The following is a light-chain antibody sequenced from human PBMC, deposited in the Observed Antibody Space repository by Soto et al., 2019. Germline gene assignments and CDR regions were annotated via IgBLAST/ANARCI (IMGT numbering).Light chain of an antibody. V-gene: IGLV2-14*03. CDR2: DVS. Sequence: QSALTQPASVSGSPGQSITISCTGTSSGVGGYNYVSWYQQHPGKAPKLMIYDVSNRPSGVSNRFSGSKSGNTASLTISGLQAEDEGDYYCSSYASSSTGVFGGGTQLTVL. CDR1: SSGVGGYNY. CDR3: SSYASSSTGV. J-gene: IGLJ3*02.